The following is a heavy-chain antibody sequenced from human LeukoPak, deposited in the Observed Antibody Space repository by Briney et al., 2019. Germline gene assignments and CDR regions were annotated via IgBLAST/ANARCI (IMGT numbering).Heavy chain of an antibody. J-gene: IGHJ3*02. CDR1: GFTFSSYA. Sequence: GGSLRLSCAASGFTFSSYAMNWVRQAPGKGLEWVSGFSGSGGSTDYADSVKGRFTISRDNSKNTLYLQMNCLRAEDTAVYYCAKDSSGSYGMGAFDIWGQGTMVTVSS. CDR3: AKDSSGSYGMGAFDI. D-gene: IGHD1-26*01. CDR2: FSGSGGST. V-gene: IGHV3-23*01.